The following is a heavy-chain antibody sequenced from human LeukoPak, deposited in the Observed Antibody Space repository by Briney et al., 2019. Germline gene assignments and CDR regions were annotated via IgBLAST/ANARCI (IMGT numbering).Heavy chain of an antibody. V-gene: IGHV3-23*01. CDR2: ISGSGGTT. J-gene: IGHJ4*02. CDR3: AKDRHSSSSATCGY. CDR1: GFTLSSYA. D-gene: IGHD6-6*01. Sequence: GGSLRLSCAASGFTLSSYAMSWVRQAPGKGLEWVSAISGSGGTTYYADSVKGRFTISRDNSKNTLYLQMNSLRAEDTAVYYCAKDRHSSSSATCGYWGQGTLVTVSS.